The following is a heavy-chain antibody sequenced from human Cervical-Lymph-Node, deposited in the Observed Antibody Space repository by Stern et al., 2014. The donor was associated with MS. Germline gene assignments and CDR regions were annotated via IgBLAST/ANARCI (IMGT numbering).Heavy chain of an antibody. CDR2: ISGSGGST. CDR3: AKRKYYYDSSGYSDAAGAFDI. V-gene: IGHV3-23*01. D-gene: IGHD3-22*01. Sequence: EVQLLESGGDLIQPGGSLRLSCAASGFTFSTFAMSWVRQAPGKGLEWVSAISGSGGSTYYADSLKGRFTISRDNLKNILYLQMNSLRAEDTAVYYCAKRKYYYDSSGYSDAAGAFDIWGQGTMVTVSS. J-gene: IGHJ3*02. CDR1: GFTFSTFA.